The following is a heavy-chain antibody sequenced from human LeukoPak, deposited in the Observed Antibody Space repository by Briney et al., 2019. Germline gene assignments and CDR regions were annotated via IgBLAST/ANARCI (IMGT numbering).Heavy chain of an antibody. CDR1: GFTFSSYS. Sequence: PGGSLRLSCAAYGFTFSSYSMNWVRQAPGKGLEWVSSISSSSSYIYYADSVKGRFTISRDNAKNSLYLQMNSLRAEDTAVYYCARERKGYSSSWGEAFDIWGQGTMVTVSS. V-gene: IGHV3-21*01. J-gene: IGHJ3*02. D-gene: IGHD6-13*01. CDR2: ISSSSSYI. CDR3: ARERKGYSSSWGEAFDI.